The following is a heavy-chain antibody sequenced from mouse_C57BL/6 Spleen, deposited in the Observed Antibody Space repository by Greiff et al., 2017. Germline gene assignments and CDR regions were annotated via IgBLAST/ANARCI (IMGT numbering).Heavy chain of an antibody. D-gene: IGHD1-1*01. CDR3: ARDYYGSSYRLFAY. CDR2: INPYNGGT. J-gene: IGHJ3*01. CDR1: GYTFTDYY. Sequence: EVQLVESGPVLVKPGASVKMSCKASGYTFTDYYMNWVKQSHGKSLEWIGVINPYNGGTSYNQKFKGKATLTVDKSSSTAYMELNSLTSEDSAVYYCARDYYGSSYRLFAYWGQGTLVTVSA. V-gene: IGHV1-19*01.